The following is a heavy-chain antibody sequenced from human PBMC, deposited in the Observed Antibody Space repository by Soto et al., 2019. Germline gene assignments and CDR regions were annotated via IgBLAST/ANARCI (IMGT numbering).Heavy chain of an antibody. D-gene: IGHD3-16*01. CDR2: IIPIFGIK. V-gene: IGHV1-69*01. Sequence: QMQLVQSGAEVKERGSSVKISCKTSGGTFNTYALTWVRQAPGQGLEWIGGIIPIFGIKNVAQRFQGRGTITADESLTTAYMEMTSLRSDDTAVYYCAKEAGEHWGQGTLVTVSS. J-gene: IGHJ1*01. CDR3: AKEAGEH. CDR1: GGTFNTYA.